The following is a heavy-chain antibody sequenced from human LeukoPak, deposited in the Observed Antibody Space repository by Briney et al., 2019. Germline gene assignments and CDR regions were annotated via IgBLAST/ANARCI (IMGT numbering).Heavy chain of an antibody. J-gene: IGHJ5*02. CDR3: ASNRGYSSSWYWFNWFDP. CDR1: GGSLSGYY. CDR2: INHSGST. Sequence: SETLSLTCAVYGGSLSGYYWSWIRPPPGRGLEWIGEINHSGSTNYNPPLKSRVTISVDTSKNQFSLKLSSVTAADTAVYYCASNRGYSSSWYWFNWFDPWGQGTLVTVSS. V-gene: IGHV4-34*01. D-gene: IGHD6-13*01.